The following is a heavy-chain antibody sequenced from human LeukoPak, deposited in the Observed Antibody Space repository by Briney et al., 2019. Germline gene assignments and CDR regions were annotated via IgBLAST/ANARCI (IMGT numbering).Heavy chain of an antibody. D-gene: IGHD4-17*01. J-gene: IGHJ3*02. CDR1: GFTFSSYS. V-gene: IGHV3-21*01. CDR2: ISSSSSYI. Sequence: GGSLRLSCAASGFTFSSYSMNWVRQAPGKGLEWVSSISSSSSYIYYADSVKGRFTISRDNGKNTLYLQMNSLRAEDTAVYYCSRRGAVTYGFDIWGQGTMVTVSS. CDR3: SRRGAVTYGFDI.